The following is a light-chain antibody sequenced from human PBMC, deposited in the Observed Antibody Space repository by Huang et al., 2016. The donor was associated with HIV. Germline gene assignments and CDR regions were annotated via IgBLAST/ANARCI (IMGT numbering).Light chain of an antibody. CDR1: RNLTNSQ. V-gene: IGKV3-20*01. CDR2: GAS. J-gene: IGKJ2*01. CDR3: QQYDTFS. Sequence: EVVLTQSPGILSLSAGERASLSCRASRNLTNSQLAWYQQKVGQPPRLLVFGASTRGAGFPERFTGGVSGRYFTLSISGLEPDDFATYYCQQYDTFSFGQGTRLE.